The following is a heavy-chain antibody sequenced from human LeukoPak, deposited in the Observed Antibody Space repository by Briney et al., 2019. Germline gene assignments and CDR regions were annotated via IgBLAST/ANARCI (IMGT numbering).Heavy chain of an antibody. Sequence: PSETLSLTCAVSGGSISSSNWWSWVRQPPGKGLEWIGEIYHSGSTNYNPSLKSRVTISVDKSKNQFSLKLSSVTAADTAVYYCARPRNYYDSSRGFDPWGQGTLVTVSS. D-gene: IGHD3-22*01. V-gene: IGHV4-4*02. J-gene: IGHJ5*02. CDR2: IYHSGST. CDR1: GGSISSSNW. CDR3: ARPRNYYDSSRGFDP.